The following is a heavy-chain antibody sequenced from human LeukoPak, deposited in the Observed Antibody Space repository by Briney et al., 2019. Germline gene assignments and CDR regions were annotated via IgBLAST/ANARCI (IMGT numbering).Heavy chain of an antibody. V-gene: IGHV4-59*01. CDR1: GGSISSYY. J-gene: IGHJ4*02. Sequence: SETLSLTCTVSGGSISSYYWSWIRQSPGKGLEWIGYIYYSGSTNYNPSLKSRVTISVDTSKNQFSLKLSSVTAADTAVYYCAIIAVAGTPDYWGQGTLVTVSS. CDR2: IYYSGST. D-gene: IGHD6-19*01. CDR3: AIIAVAGTPDY.